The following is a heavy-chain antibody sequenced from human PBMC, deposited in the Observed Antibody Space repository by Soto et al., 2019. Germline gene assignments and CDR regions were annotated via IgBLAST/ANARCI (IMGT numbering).Heavy chain of an antibody. D-gene: IGHD6-19*01. Sequence: SVKVSCKAPGGTFSSYTISWVRQAPGQGLEWMGRIIPILGIANYAQKFQGRVTITRDTSASTAYMELSSLRSEDTAVYYCARDSSSGWYVGDASDIWGQGTMVTVSS. V-gene: IGHV1-69*04. CDR2: IIPILGIA. CDR1: GGTFSSYT. J-gene: IGHJ3*02. CDR3: ARDSSSGWYVGDASDI.